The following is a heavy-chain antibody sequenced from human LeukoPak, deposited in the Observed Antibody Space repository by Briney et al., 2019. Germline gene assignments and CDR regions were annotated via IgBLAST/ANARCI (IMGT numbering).Heavy chain of an antibody. Sequence: GGSLRLSCAASGFTFSSYGMHWVRQAPGKGLEWVAVISYDGSNKYYADSVKGRFTISRDNSKNTLYLQMNSLRAEDTAVYYCAKHQTSEDYSNWFDPWGQGTLVTVSS. V-gene: IGHV3-30*18. CDR3: AKHQTSEDYSNWFDP. CDR1: GFTFSSYG. CDR2: ISYDGSNK. J-gene: IGHJ5*02. D-gene: IGHD4-11*01.